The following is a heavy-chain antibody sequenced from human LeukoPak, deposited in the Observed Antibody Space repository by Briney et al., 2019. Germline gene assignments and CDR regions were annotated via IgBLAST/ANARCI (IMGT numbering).Heavy chain of an antibody. V-gene: IGHV4-4*07. CDR1: GGPISNYY. J-gene: IGHJ5*02. CDR2: MCTCCSA. D-gene: IGHD3-10*01. Sequence: SETLSLTCTVSGGPISNYYWSWSRRPAGQGRGWLGRMCTCCSASSNPSLNLNSRVSMSVDTSKNQCSLKLRSVTAADPALYYGASAGVLLWSGEPDSGIRGFDPWGQGTLVTVSS. CDR3: ASAGVLLWSGEPDSGIRGFDP.